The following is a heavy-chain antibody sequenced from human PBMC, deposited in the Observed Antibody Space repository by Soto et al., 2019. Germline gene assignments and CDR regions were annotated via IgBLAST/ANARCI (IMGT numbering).Heavy chain of an antibody. CDR1: GGSISSYY. CDR2: IYYSGST. D-gene: IGHD3-9*01. CDR3: ARVPDYDILTGYYFWFDP. J-gene: IGHJ5*02. Sequence: SETLSLTCTVSGGSISSYYWSWIRQPPGKGLEWIGYIYYSGSTNYNPSLKSRVTISVDTSKNQFSLKLSSVTAADTAVYYCARVPDYDILTGYYFWFDPWGQGTLVTVSS. V-gene: IGHV4-59*01.